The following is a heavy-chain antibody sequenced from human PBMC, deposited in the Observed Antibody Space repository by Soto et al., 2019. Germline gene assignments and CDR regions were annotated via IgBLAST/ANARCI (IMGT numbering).Heavy chain of an antibody. CDR3: AREVPSRYFDL. V-gene: IGHV4-34*01. J-gene: IGHJ2*01. D-gene: IGHD3-10*01. Sequence: QVRLQQWGAGLLKPSETLPLTCAVYGGSFSDYYWSWIRQPPGKGLEWIGEINHSGSTNYNPSLTSRVTISVDTSKTQFSLKLNSVTAADTAVYYCAREVPSRYFDLWGRGTPVTVSS. CDR2: INHSGST. CDR1: GGSFSDYY.